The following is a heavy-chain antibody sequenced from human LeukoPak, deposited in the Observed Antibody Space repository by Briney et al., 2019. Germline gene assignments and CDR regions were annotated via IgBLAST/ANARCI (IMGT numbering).Heavy chain of an antibody. J-gene: IGHJ3*02. CDR1: GGSISSYY. CDR3: ARSPPLYDSSGQYYEGAFDI. CDR2: IYYSGST. Sequence: SETLSLTCTVSGGSISSYYWSWIRQPPGKGLEWIGYIYYSGSTNYYPSLKSRVTISVDTSKNQFSLKLTSVTAADTAVYYCARSPPLYDSSGQYYEGAFDIWGQGTTVTVSS. D-gene: IGHD3-22*01. V-gene: IGHV4-59*01.